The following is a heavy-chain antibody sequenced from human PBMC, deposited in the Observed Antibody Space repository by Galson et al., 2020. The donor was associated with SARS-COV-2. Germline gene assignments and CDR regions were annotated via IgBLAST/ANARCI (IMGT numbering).Heavy chain of an antibody. Sequence: NSGGSLRLSCAASGFTFSDYYMSWIRQAPGKGLEWVSYISRSGSTIYYADSVKGRFTISRDNAKNSLYLQMNSLRAEDTAVYYCASSRDYYGSGTLDYWGQGTLVTVSS. V-gene: IGHV3-11*01. D-gene: IGHD3-10*01. CDR3: ASSRDYYGSGTLDY. J-gene: IGHJ4*02. CDR1: GFTFSDYY. CDR2: ISRSGSTI.